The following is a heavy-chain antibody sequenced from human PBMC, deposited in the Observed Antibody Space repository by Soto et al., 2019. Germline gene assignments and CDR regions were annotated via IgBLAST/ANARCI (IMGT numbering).Heavy chain of an antibody. D-gene: IGHD3-10*01. CDR2: ISGSGGST. V-gene: IGHV3-23*01. CDR3: AKYYGSGSYYAYYYYGMDV. CDR1: GFTFSSYA. Sequence: PGGSLRLSCAASGFTFSSYAMSWVRQAPGKRLEWVSAISGSGGSTYYADSVKGRFTISRDNSKNTLYLQMNSLRAEDTAVYYCAKYYGSGSYYAYYYYGMDVWGQGTTVTVSS. J-gene: IGHJ6*02.